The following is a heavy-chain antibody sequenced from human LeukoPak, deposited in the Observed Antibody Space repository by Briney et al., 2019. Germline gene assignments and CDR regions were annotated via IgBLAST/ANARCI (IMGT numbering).Heavy chain of an antibody. CDR1: GGSFSGYY. Sequence: SSETLSLTCAVYGGSFSGYYWSWIRHPPGKGLEWIGEINHSGSTNYNPSLKSRVTISVDTSKNQFSLKLSSVTAANTAVYYCARGGSIAAAVARYFQHWGQGTLVTVSS. CDR2: INHSGST. CDR3: ARGGSIAAAVARYFQH. V-gene: IGHV4-34*01. J-gene: IGHJ1*01. D-gene: IGHD6-13*01.